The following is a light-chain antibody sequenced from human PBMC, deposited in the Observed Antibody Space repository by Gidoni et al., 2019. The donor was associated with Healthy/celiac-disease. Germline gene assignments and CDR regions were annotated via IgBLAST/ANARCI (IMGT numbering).Light chain of an antibody. Sequence: DIQMTQSPSSLSASVGDRVTITCPASQDISNYLNWYQQKPGKAPKLLIYDASNLETGVPSRFSGSGSVTDFTFSISSLQPEDIATYYCQQYDNLPSITCGQGTRLEIK. J-gene: IGKJ5*01. CDR3: QQYDNLPSIT. CDR2: DAS. CDR1: QDISNY. V-gene: IGKV1-33*01.